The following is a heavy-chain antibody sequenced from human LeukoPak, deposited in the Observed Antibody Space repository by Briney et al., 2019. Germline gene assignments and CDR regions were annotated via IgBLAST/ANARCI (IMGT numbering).Heavy chain of an antibody. D-gene: IGHD3-3*01. Sequence: GGSLRLSCAASGFTFSSYAMSWVRQAPGKGLEWVSAISGSGGSTYYADSVKGRFTISRDNSKNTLYLQMNSLRAEDTAVYYFAKEPLPPYDFWSGYWDYWGQGTLVTVSS. CDR3: AKEPLPPYDFWSGYWDY. J-gene: IGHJ4*02. V-gene: IGHV3-23*01. CDR1: GFTFSSYA. CDR2: ISGSGGST.